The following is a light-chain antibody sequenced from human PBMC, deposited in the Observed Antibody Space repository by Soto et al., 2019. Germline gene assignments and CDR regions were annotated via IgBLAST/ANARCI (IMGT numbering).Light chain of an antibody. CDR1: QSVSAND. Sequence: EVVLTQSPGTLSLSPGERATLSCRASQSVSANDLAWYQHKAGQAPRLLIYSATSRATGIPDRFIGSGSGTDFTLTISRLEPEDLAVYYCHQYGSSPRTFGRGTKVEIK. CDR2: SAT. V-gene: IGKV3-20*01. CDR3: HQYGSSPRT. J-gene: IGKJ1*01.